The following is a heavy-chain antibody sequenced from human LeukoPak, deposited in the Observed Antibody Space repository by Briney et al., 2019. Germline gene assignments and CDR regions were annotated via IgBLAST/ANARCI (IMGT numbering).Heavy chain of an antibody. D-gene: IGHD6-19*01. CDR2: INPNSGGT. V-gene: IGHV1-2*02. CDR3: ARTGYSSGWLDY. CDR1: GYTFTGYY. Sequence: ASVKVSCKASGYTFTGYYMHWVRQAPGQGLEWMGWINPNSGGTNYAQKFQGRVTMTRDTSISTAYMELSRLRSDDTAVYCCARTGYSSGWLDYWGQGTLVTVSS. J-gene: IGHJ4*02.